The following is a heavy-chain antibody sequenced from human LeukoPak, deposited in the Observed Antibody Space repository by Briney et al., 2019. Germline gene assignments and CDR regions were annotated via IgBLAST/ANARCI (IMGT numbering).Heavy chain of an antibody. CDR2: ISSSGGNT. CDR1: GFTFSSYG. V-gene: IGHV3-23*01. D-gene: IGHD6-19*01. CDR3: AKDGGGWYTSGWYYFDY. Sequence: GGSLRLSCAASGFTFSSYGMSWVRQAPGKGLEWVSSISSSGGNTYYADSVKGRFTISRDNSKNTLYLHMNSLRAEDTAIYYCAKDGGGWYTSGWYYFDYWGQGTLVTVSS. J-gene: IGHJ4*02.